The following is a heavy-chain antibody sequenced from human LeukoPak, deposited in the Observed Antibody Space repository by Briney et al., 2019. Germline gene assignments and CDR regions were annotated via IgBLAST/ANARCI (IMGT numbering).Heavy chain of an antibody. CDR1: GFTFSSYA. CDR2: ISGSGGST. D-gene: IGHD3-3*01. CDR3: ARDLYYDFWSGYPLYYYYYYGMDV. J-gene: IGHJ6*02. V-gene: IGHV3-23*01. Sequence: GGSLRLSCAASGFTFSSYAMSWVRQAPGKELEWVSAISGSGGSTYCADSVKGRFTISRDNSKNTLYLQMNSLRAEDTAVYYCARDLYYDFWSGYPLYYYYYYGMDVWGQGTTVTVSS.